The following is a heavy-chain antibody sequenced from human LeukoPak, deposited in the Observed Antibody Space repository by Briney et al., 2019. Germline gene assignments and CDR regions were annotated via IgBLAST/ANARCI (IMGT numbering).Heavy chain of an antibody. CDR3: ARAGYSYGRVYFDY. D-gene: IGHD5-18*01. J-gene: IGHJ4*02. V-gene: IGHV4-31*03. CDR1: GGSISSGGYY. CDR2: IYYSGST. Sequence: PSETLSLTCTVSGGSISSGGYYWCWIRQHPGKGLEWIGYIYYSGSTYYNPSLKSRVTISVDTSKNQFSLKLSSMTAADTAVYYCARAGYSYGRVYFDYWGQGTLVTVSS.